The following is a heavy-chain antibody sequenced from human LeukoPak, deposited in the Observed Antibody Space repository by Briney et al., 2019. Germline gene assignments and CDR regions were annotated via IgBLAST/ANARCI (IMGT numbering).Heavy chain of an antibody. V-gene: IGHV1-8*01. CDR2: MNPNTGNT. Sequence: GASVKVSCKASGYTFTSYDIQWVRQATGQGLEWMEWMNPNTGNTGYAQNFQGRVTMTRDTSISTAYMELSRLRSDDTAVYYCASEVTVAGNDGWFDPWGQGTLVTVSS. D-gene: IGHD6-19*01. CDR3: ASEVTVAGNDGWFDP. CDR1: GYTFTSYD. J-gene: IGHJ5*02.